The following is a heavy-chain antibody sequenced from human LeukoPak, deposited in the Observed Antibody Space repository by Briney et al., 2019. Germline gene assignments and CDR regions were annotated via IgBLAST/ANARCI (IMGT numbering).Heavy chain of an antibody. J-gene: IGHJ4*02. D-gene: IGHD1-1*01. V-gene: IGHV3-30-3*01. Sequence: GGSLRLSCAASGFTFSSNAIHWVRQAPGKGLEWVAEISYDGGNTYYADSVKGRFTISRDNSKNTLYLQMNSLRAEDTAVYYCAKEGTGIHFDYWGQGTLVTLSS. CDR1: GFTFSSNA. CDR2: ISYDGGNT. CDR3: AKEGTGIHFDY.